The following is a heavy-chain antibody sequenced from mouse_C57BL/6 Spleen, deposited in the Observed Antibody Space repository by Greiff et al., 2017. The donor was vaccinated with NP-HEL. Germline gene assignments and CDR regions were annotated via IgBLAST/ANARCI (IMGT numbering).Heavy chain of an antibody. CDR3: ARQGGNYVRFDY. J-gene: IGHJ2*01. CDR2: ISGGGSYT. D-gene: IGHD2-1*01. CDR1: GFTFSSYG. V-gene: IGHV5-6*01. Sequence: EVQLVESGGDLVKPGGSLKLSCAASGFTFSSYGLSWVRQTPDKRLEWVATISGGGSYTYYPDSVKGRFTISRDNAKNTLYLQMSSLKSEDTAMYYCARQGGNYVRFDYWGQGTTLTVSS.